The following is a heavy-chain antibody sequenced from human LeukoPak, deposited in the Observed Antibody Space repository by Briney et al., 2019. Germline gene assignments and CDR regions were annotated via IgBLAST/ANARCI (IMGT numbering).Heavy chain of an antibody. CDR2: ISGTGGST. CDR3: AKLNYDSSNYYSNYFDC. V-gene: IGHV3-23*01. CDR1: GFTFSIFG. J-gene: IGHJ4*02. Sequence: GGSLRLSCAASGFTFSIFGMSWVRQSPGKGLEWVSGISGTGGSTYYADSVKGRFTISRDNSKNTLYLQMNSLRAEDTAVYYCAKLNYDSSNYYSNYFDCWGQGTLVTVSS. D-gene: IGHD3-22*01.